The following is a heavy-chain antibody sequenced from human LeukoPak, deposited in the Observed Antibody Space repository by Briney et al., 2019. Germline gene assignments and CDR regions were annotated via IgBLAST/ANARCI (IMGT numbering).Heavy chain of an antibody. V-gene: IGHV5-51*01. Sequence: GESLKISCKGSGYSFTSYWIGWVRQMPGKGLEWMGIIYPGDSDTRYSPSFQGQVTISADKSISTAYLQWSSLKASDTAMCYCARAQGYCSSTSCYTRNYYYYYMDVWGKGTTVTVSS. D-gene: IGHD2-2*02. CDR2: IYPGDSDT. CDR3: ARAQGYCSSTSCYTRNYYYYYMDV. CDR1: GYSFTSYW. J-gene: IGHJ6*03.